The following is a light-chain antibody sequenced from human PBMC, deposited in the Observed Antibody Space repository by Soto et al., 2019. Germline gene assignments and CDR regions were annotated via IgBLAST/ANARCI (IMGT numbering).Light chain of an antibody. V-gene: IGKV2-30*02. J-gene: IGKJ2*01. CDR2: RVS. CDR3: MQGTHWPPYT. CDR1: QSLVHSDGDTY. Sequence: DVVMTQSPLSLPVNLGEPAAISCRSTQSLVHSDGDTYLSWFHQRPGQSPRRLIFRVSKRDFGVPPRFVGSGSGTDFTLEITSVEAEDVEVYYCMQGTHWPPYTFGQGTRLEIK.